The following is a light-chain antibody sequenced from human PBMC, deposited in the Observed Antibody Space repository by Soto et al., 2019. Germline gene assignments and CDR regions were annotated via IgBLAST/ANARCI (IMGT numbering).Light chain of an antibody. Sequence: QSALTQPASVSGSPGQSITISCTGTSSDFGGYKHVSWYQHHPGKAPKLVIYEVSNRPSGVSDRFSGSKSGNTASLTISGLQAEDEADYYCSSYTSSSIVVFGGGTKVTVL. CDR1: SSDFGGYKH. CDR3: SSYTSSSIVV. J-gene: IGLJ2*01. CDR2: EVS. V-gene: IGLV2-14*01.